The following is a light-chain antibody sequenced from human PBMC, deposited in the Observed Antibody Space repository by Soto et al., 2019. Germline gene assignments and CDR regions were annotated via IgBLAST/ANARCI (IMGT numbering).Light chain of an antibody. V-gene: IGLV2-14*01. CDR2: EVS. Sequence: QSALTQPTSVSGSPGQSITISCPGTSRDVGGYNYVSWYQQHPGKAPKLMIYEVSNRPSGVSNRFSGSKSGNTASLTISGLQAEDEADYYCSSYTSSSTVVFGGVTKLTVL. J-gene: IGLJ2*01. CDR3: SSYTSSSTVV. CDR1: SRDVGGYNY.